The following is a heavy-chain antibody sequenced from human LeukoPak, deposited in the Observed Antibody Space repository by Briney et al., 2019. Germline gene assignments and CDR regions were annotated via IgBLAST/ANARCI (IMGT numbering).Heavy chain of an antibody. CDR1: GGSISSSSYY. CDR2: IYYSGST. Sequence: PSETLSLTCTVSGGSISSSSYYWGWIRQPPGEGLEWIGSIYYSGSTYYNPSLKSRVTISVDTSKNEFSLKLSSVTAADTAVYYCATTDSWYYFDYWGQGTLVTVSS. CDR3: ATTDSWYYFDY. V-gene: IGHV4-39*01. D-gene: IGHD6-13*01. J-gene: IGHJ4*02.